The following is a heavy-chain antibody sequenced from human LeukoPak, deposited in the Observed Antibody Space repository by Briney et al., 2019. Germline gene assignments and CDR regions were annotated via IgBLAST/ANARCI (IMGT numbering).Heavy chain of an antibody. V-gene: IGHV3-23*01. D-gene: IGHD5-24*01. J-gene: IGHJ4*02. CDR3: AKDDAWLQYND. CDR2: ISPSGDIK. Sequence: GGSLRLSCAASGFTFSSYEMNWVRQAPGKGLEWVSGISPSGDIKHYVDSVKGRFTVSRDNSKNTLYLQINSLRDEDTAVYYCAKDDAWLQYNDWGQGTLVTVSS. CDR1: GFTFSSYE.